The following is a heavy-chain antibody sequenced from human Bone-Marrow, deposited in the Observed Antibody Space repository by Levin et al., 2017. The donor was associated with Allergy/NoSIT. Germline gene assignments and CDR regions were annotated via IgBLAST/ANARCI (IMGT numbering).Heavy chain of an antibody. CDR3: AREGQSLVRGANDY. Sequence: GESLKISCAASGFAFADSYMTWIRQTPGKGLEWISYISPTSNTIYYADSVRGRFTISRDNAYRSLHLQMDSLRVDDTGLYYCAREGQSLVRGANDYWGQGILVTVSS. J-gene: IGHJ4*02. V-gene: IGHV3-11*01. D-gene: IGHD2-8*02. CDR2: ISPTSNTI. CDR1: GFAFADSY.